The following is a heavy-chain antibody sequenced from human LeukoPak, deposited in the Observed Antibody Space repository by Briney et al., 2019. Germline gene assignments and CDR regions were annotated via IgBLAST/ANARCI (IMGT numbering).Heavy chain of an antibody. Sequence: GRSLRLSCAASGFTFSSYAMHWVRQAPGRGLEWVAVISYDGSNKYYADSVKGRFTISRDNSKNMLYLQMNSLRAEDTAVYYCARDYLRGGDYGNWFDPWGQGTLVTVSS. CDR3: ARDYLRGGDYGNWFDP. CDR2: ISYDGSNK. D-gene: IGHD4-17*01. V-gene: IGHV3-30*04. CDR1: GFTFSSYA. J-gene: IGHJ5*02.